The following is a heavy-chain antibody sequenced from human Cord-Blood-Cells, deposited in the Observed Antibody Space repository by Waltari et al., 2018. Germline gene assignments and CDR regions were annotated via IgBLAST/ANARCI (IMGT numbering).Heavy chain of an antibody. V-gene: IGHV4-59*01. J-gene: IGHJ3*02. Sequence: QVQLQESGPGLVKPSETLSLTCTVSGGSISSYYWSWIRQPPGKGLEWIGYIYYSGSTNYNPSLKSRVTISVDTSKNQFSLKLSSVTAADTAVYYCASGGYYFFFAFDIWGQGTMVTVSS. CDR1: GGSISSYY. CDR3: ASGGYYFFFAFDI. CDR2: IYYSGST. D-gene: IGHD1-26*01.